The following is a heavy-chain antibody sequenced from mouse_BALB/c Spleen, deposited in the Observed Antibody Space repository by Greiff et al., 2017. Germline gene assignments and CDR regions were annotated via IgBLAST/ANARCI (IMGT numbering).Heavy chain of an antibody. CDR1: GYTFTSYA. CDR3: AREKNGYSFAY. J-gene: IGHJ3*01. CDR2: INPYNDGT. D-gene: IGHD2-3*01. V-gene: IGHV1-14*01. Sequence: EVKLVESGPELVKPGASVKMSCKASGYTFTSYAMHWVKQKPGQGLEWIGYINPYNDGTKYNEKFKGKATLTSDKSSSTAYMELSSLTSEDSAVYYCAREKNGYSFAYWGQGTLVTVSA.